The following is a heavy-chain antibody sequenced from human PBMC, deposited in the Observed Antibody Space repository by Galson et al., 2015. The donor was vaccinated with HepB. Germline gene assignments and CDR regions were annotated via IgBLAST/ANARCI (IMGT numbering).Heavy chain of an antibody. Sequence: SLRLSCAASGFRSSDYYMTWIRQAPGKGLEWVSYISSTGSDTNYGDSVKGRITISRDNAKNSLYLEMNTLRAEDTAVYYCVRTERLMALDIWGQGTMVTVSS. CDR1: GFRSSDYY. CDR2: ISSTGSDT. CDR3: VRTERLMALDI. V-gene: IGHV3-11*06. J-gene: IGHJ3*02. D-gene: IGHD5-24*01.